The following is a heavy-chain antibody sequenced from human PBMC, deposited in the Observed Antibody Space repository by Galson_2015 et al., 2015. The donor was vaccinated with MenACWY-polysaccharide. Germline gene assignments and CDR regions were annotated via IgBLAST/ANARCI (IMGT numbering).Heavy chain of an antibody. CDR3: ARGYSAYD. V-gene: IGHV3-74*01. J-gene: IGHJ4*02. CDR1: GFTFSTYW. Sequence: SLRLSCAATGFTFSTYWMHWVRQAPGKGLVWVSRIKSDGSSTNYADSVKGRFTISRDNAKNMLYLQMNSLRAEDTALYYCARGYSAYDRGQGTLVTVSA. CDR2: IKSDGSST. D-gene: IGHD5-12*01.